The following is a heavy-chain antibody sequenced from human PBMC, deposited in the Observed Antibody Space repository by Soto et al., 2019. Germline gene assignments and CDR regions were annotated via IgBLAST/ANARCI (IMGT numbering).Heavy chain of an antibody. Sequence: GGSLRLSCAASGFTFSSYGMHWVRQAPGKGLEWVAVISYDGSNKYYADSVKGRSTISRDNAKNSLYLQMNSLRAEDTAVYYCASNGNRYCGGDCALRGAFDIWGQGTMVTVSS. CDR3: ASNGNRYCGGDCALRGAFDI. J-gene: IGHJ3*02. V-gene: IGHV3-30*03. CDR2: ISYDGSNK. D-gene: IGHD2-21*02. CDR1: GFTFSSYG.